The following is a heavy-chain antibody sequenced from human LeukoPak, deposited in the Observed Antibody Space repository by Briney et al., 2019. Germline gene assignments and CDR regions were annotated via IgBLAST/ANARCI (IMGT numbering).Heavy chain of an antibody. D-gene: IGHD3-10*01. CDR2: ITNSGAGT. J-gene: IGHJ6*03. V-gene: IGHV3-23*01. Sequence: GGTLRLSCAAPGFTFSSYGMTWVRQAPGKGLEWVSAITNSGAGTHYADSVKGRFTISRDNSKNALYLQMNGLRAEDTALYYCARVTRGYYYMDVWGKGTTVTVSS. CDR3: ARVTRGYYYMDV. CDR1: GFTFSSYG.